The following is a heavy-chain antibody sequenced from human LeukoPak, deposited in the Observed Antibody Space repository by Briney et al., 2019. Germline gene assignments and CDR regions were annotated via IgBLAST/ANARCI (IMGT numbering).Heavy chain of an antibody. CDR1: GGSFSGYY. CDR2: INHSGST. V-gene: IGHV4-34*01. CDR3: ARGLSLTGYSVYYYYMDV. Sequence: SETLSLTCAVYGGSFSGYYWSWIRQPPGKGLEWIGEINHSGSTNYNPSLKNRVTISVDPSTSQFSLKLSSVTAADTAVYYCARGLSLTGYSVYYYYMDVWGKGTTVTVSS. J-gene: IGHJ6*03. D-gene: IGHD3-9*01.